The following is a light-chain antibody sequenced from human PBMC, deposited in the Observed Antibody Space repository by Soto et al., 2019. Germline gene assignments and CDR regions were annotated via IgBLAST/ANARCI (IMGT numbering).Light chain of an antibody. J-gene: IGKJ1*01. CDR1: QSVSSN. CDR3: QQYNNWPRT. CDR2: GAS. Sequence: EIVMTQSPATLSVSPGERATLSCRASQSVSSNLAWYQQKPGQAPRLLIYGASTRATGVPARFSGSGSGTEFPLTISSLQSEDFAVYYCQQYNNWPRTFGQGTQVEIK. V-gene: IGKV3-15*01.